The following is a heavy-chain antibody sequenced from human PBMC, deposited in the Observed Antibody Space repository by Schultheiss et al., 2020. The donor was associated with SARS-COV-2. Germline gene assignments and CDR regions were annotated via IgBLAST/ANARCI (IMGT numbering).Heavy chain of an antibody. D-gene: IGHD2-2*01. CDR1: GGSFSGYY. V-gene: IGHV4-34*01. Sequence: SETLSLTCAVYGGSFSGYYWSWIRQPPGKGLEWIGEINHSGSTNYNPSFKSRVTISIDTPKNQLSLKLRSVTAADTAVYYCARAGLYCSSTSCYANWFDPWGQGTLVTVSS. CDR3: ARAGLYCSSTSCYANWFDP. CDR2: INHSGST. J-gene: IGHJ5*02.